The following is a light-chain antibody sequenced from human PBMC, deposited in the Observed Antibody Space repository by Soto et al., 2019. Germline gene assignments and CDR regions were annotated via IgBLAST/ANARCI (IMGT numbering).Light chain of an antibody. V-gene: IGLV2-11*01. CDR2: DVS. CDR3: CSYAGGSCV. Sequence: QSALTQPRSVSGSPGQSVAISCTGSSSDVGGYNYVSWYQQHPGKAPKVMIYDVSKRPSGVPDRFSGSKSGDTASLTITGLQAEDEADYYSCSYAGGSCVFRTGNEVPVL. CDR1: SSDVGGYNY. J-gene: IGLJ1*01.